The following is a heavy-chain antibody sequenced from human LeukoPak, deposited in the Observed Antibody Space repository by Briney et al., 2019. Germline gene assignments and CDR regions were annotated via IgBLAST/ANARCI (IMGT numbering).Heavy chain of an antibody. CDR2: ISAYNGNT. Sequence: GASVKVSCKASGYTFTSYGISWVRQAPGQGLEWMGWISAYNGNTNYAQKLQGRVTMTTDTSTSTAYMELRSLRSDDTAVYYCAREEVDYYYDSSGYYEDWGQGTLVTVSS. D-gene: IGHD3-22*01. CDR1: GYTFTSYG. J-gene: IGHJ4*02. CDR3: AREEVDYYYDSSGYYED. V-gene: IGHV1-18*01.